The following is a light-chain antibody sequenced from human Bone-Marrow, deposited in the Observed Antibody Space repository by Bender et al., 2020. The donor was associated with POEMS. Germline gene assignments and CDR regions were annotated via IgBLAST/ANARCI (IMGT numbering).Light chain of an antibody. CDR1: SIGRNP. CDR3: ATEDDRRNDWL. J-gene: IGLJ3*02. CDR2: ADD. Sequence: QSVLTKQPSASGTPGQRVTISCFGGSIGRNPINWYQQLPGTAPRLFIYADDRRPSGVANLFSSSKAGSAASLAISGRQAEDAADYYCATEDDRRNDWLFGGGTKLTVL. V-gene: IGLV1-44*01.